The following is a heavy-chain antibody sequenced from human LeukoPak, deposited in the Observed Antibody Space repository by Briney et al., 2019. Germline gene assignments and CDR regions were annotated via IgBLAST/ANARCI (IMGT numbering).Heavy chain of an antibody. Sequence: ASVKVSCKASGYTFTSYDINWVRQATGQGLEWMGWMNPSSGSTGYAQKFQGRVTITRSTSISTAYMELSGLRSEDTAVYYCARGRSTGYPYYFEYWGQGTLVTVSS. D-gene: IGHD5-12*01. CDR1: GYTFTSYD. J-gene: IGHJ4*02. CDR3: ARGRSTGYPYYFEY. CDR2: MNPSSGST. V-gene: IGHV1-8*03.